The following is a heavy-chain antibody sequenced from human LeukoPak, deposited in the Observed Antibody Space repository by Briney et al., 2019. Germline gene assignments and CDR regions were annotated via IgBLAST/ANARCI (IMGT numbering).Heavy chain of an antibody. CDR2: IYHSGSI. CDR1: GYSISSGYY. Sequence: PSETLSLTCTVSGYSISSGYYWGWIRQPPGKGLEWIGSIYHSGSIYYNPSLKSRVTISVDTSKNQFSLKLSSVTAADTAVYYCVRDGPDIVVVPAAILPLDYWGQGTLVTVSS. J-gene: IGHJ4*02. D-gene: IGHD2-2*02. V-gene: IGHV4-38-2*02. CDR3: VRDGPDIVVVPAAILPLDY.